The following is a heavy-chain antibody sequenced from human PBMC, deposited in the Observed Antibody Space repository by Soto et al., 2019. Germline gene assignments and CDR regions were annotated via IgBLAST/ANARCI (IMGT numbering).Heavy chain of an antibody. J-gene: IGHJ5*02. CDR1: GYTFTSYG. CDR2: ISAYNGNT. D-gene: IGHD6-13*01. CDR3: ARYPHSSWYFVNRFDP. V-gene: IGHV1-18*01. Sequence: ASVEVSCKASGYTFTSYGISWVRQAPGQGLEWMGWISAYNGNTNYAQKLQGRVTMTTDTSTSTAYMELRSLRSDDTAMYYCARYPHSSWYFVNRFDPWGQGMLVTVSS.